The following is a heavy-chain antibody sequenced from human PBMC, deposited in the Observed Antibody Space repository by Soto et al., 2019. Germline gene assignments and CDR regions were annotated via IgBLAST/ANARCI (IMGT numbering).Heavy chain of an antibody. CDR2: ISGSGGSS. V-gene: IGHV3-23*01. D-gene: IGHD6-13*01. J-gene: IGHJ6*02. CDR1: GFAFSTYA. Sequence: VGSLRLSCAASGFAFSTYAMTWVRQAPGKGLEWVSVISGSGGSSYYAASVKGRFTISRDNSKNTLFLQMNGLRAEDTAVYYCAKVTKRAAAGRYEYYKYGMDVWGQGTTVTVSS. CDR3: AKVTKRAAAGRYEYYKYGMDV.